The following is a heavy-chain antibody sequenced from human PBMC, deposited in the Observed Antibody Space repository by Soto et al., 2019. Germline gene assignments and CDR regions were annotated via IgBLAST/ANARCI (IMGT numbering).Heavy chain of an antibody. CDR1: GGSFSGYY. J-gene: IGHJ6*02. CDR3: AXXHSSGWYYYYYGMDV. CDR2: INHSGST. Sequence: QVQLQQWGAGLLKPSETLSLTCAVYGGSFSGYYWSWIRQPPGKGLEWIGEINHSGSTNYNPSLKSRVTISVDTSKNQFSLKLSSVTAADTAVYYCAXXHSSGWYYYYYGMDVWGQGTTVTVSS. V-gene: IGHV4-34*01. D-gene: IGHD6-19*01.